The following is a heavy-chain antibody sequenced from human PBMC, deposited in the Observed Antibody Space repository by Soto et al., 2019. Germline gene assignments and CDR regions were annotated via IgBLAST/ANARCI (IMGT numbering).Heavy chain of an antibody. CDR3: ARERDTDYGMDV. CDR2: ISAYNGNT. V-gene: IGHV1-18*04. J-gene: IGHJ6*02. Sequence: ASVKVSCKASGYTFTSYGISWVRQAPGQGLEWMGWISAYNGNTNYAQKLQGRGTMTTDTSTSTAYRERRSLRSDDTAMYYCARERDTDYGMDVWGQGTTVTVSS. CDR1: GYTFTSYG. D-gene: IGHD5-18*01.